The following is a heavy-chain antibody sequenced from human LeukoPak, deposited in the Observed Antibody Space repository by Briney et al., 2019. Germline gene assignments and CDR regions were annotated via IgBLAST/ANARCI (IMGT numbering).Heavy chain of an antibody. CDR2: MHHSGST. J-gene: IGHJ6*02. V-gene: IGHV4-4*02. CDR3: AREQLSITSYGMDV. Sequence: PSGTLSLTCAVSGGSISSSNWWSWVRQPPGKGLEWIGEMHHSGSTNYNPSLKSRVTISVDKSKNQLSLKLSSVTAADTAVYYCAREQLSITSYGMDVWGQGTAVTVSS. D-gene: IGHD3-10*01. CDR1: GGSISSSNW.